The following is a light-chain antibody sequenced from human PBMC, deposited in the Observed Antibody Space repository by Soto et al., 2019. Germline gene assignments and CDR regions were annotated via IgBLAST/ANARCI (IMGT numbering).Light chain of an antibody. CDR2: DAS. CDR3: QHFDSYPMYT. Sequence: AIQLTQSPSSLSASVGDRVTITCRASQGTSRALAWYQQKPGKAPRLPIYDASSLQIGVPSRFSGSGSGTDFTLTISSLQPEDFATYYCQHFDSYPMYTFGQGTKLEIK. V-gene: IGKV1-13*02. J-gene: IGKJ2*01. CDR1: QGTSRA.